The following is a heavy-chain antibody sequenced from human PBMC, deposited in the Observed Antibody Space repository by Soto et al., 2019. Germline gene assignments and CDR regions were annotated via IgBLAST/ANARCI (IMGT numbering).Heavy chain of an antibody. J-gene: IGHJ6*03. Sequence: ASVKVSCKASGYTFTSYAMHWVRQAPGQRLEWMGWMNANNGNTEYSQKFQGRVTMTRNTSISTAYMELSSLRSEDTAVYYCARGYSTYYYYYMDVWGKGTTVTVSS. D-gene: IGHD5-18*01. CDR1: GYTFTSYA. CDR2: MNANNGNT. CDR3: ARGYSTYYYYYMDV. V-gene: IGHV1-3*01.